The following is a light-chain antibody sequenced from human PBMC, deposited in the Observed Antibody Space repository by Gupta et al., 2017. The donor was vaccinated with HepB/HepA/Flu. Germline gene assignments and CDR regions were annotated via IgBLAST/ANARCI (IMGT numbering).Light chain of an antibody. CDR3: QQYGSSPCS. CDR1: QSVSSSY. CDR2: GAS. J-gene: IGKJ2*04. V-gene: IGKV3-20*01. Sequence: EIVLTQSPGTLPLSPGERATLSCRASQSVSSSYLAWYQQKPGQAPRLLIYGASSRATGIPYRFSGSGSGTDFTLTISRLEPEDVAVYYCQQYGSSPCSFGQGTKLEIK.